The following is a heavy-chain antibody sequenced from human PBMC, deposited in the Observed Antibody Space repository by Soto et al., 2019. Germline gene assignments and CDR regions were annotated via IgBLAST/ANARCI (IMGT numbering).Heavy chain of an antibody. CDR1: GGTFSSYA. Sequence: QVQLVQSGAEVKKPGSSVKVSCKASGGTFSSYAISWVRQAPGQGLEWMGGIIPIFGTANYAQKFQGRVTITAYESTSTAYMELGSLRSEDTAVYSCGRESRYCSGGSCSFLPRIDYWGQGTLVTVSS. V-gene: IGHV1-69*12. J-gene: IGHJ4*02. CDR3: GRESRYCSGGSCSFLPRIDY. CDR2: IIPIFGTA. D-gene: IGHD2-15*01.